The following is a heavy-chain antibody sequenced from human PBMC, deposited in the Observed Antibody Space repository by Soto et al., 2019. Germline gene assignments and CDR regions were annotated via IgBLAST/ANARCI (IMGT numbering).Heavy chain of an antibody. D-gene: IGHD3-22*01. CDR2: IGTAGDT. V-gene: IGHV3-13*01. CDR3: ARVKGLLGGGAFDI. Sequence: GGSLRLSCAASGFTFSSYDMHWVRQATGKGLEWVSAIGTAGDTYYPGSVKGRFTISRENAKNSLYLQMNSLRAGDTAVYYCARVKGLLGGGAFDIWGQGTMVT. J-gene: IGHJ3*02. CDR1: GFTFSSYD.